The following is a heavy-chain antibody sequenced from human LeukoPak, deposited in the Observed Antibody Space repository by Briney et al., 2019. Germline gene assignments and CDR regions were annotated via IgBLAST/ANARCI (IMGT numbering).Heavy chain of an antibody. V-gene: IGHV1-2*02. CDR3: ATKITTVRGVIGYFDY. CDR2: INPNSGGT. J-gene: IGHJ4*02. Sequence: ASVKVSCKASGYTFTGYYMHWVRQAPGQGLEWMGWINPNSGGTNYAQKFQGRVTMTRDTSISTAYMELSSLRSEDTAVYYCATKITTVRGVIGYFDYWGQGTLVTVSS. CDR1: GYTFTGYY. D-gene: IGHD3-10*01.